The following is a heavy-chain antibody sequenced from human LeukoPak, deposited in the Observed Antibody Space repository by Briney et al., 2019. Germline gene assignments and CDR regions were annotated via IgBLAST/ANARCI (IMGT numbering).Heavy chain of an antibody. CDR2: IYHSGST. CDR3: ARHTVTGKTDFDY. CDR1: DYSINSGYY. J-gene: IGHJ4*02. Sequence: SETLSLTCTASDYSINSGYYWGWIRQPPGKGLEWIGSIYHSGSTYYNPSLKSRLTISVDTSKNQFSLKLSSVTAADTAVYYCARHTVTGKTDFDYWGQGTLVTVSS. D-gene: IGHD1-1*01. V-gene: IGHV4-38-2*02.